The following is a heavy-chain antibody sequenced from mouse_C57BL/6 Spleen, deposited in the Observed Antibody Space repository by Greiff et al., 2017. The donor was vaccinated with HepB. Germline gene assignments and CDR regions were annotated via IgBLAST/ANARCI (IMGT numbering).Heavy chain of an antibody. J-gene: IGHJ1*03. D-gene: IGHD1-1*01. V-gene: IGHV1-22*01. CDR2: INPNNGGT. Sequence: EVQLQQSGPELVKPGASVKMSCKASGYTFTDYNMHWVKQSHGKSLEWIGYINPNNGGTSYNQKFKGKATLTVNKSSSTAYMELRSLTSEDSAVYNCARATTVEYVEVWGTGTTVTVSS. CDR3: ARATTVEYVEV. CDR1: GYTFTDYN.